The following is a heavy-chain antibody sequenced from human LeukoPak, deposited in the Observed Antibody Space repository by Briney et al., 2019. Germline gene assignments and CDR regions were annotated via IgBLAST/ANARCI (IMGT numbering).Heavy chain of an antibody. J-gene: IGHJ6*02. V-gene: IGHV4-39*01. CDR3: ARVPPLYSSHSGMDV. CDR1: GGSISSSSYY. Sequence: SETLSLTCTVSGGSISSSSYYWGWIRQPPGKGLEWIGSIYYSGGTYYNPSLKSRVTISVDTSKNQFSLKLSSVTAADTAVYYCARVPPLYSSHSGMDVWGQGTTVTVSS. D-gene: IGHD6-13*01. CDR2: IYYSGGT.